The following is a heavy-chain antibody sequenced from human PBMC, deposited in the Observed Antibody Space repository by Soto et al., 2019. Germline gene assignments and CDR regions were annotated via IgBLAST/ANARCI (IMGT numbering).Heavy chain of an antibody. CDR1: GFTFSSYA. CDR3: ARVYYGGAVDI. V-gene: IGHV3-30-3*01. D-gene: IGHD3-22*01. CDR2: ISYDGSNK. Sequence: QVQLVESGGGVVQPGRSLRLSCAASGFTFSSYAMHWVRQAPGKGLEWVAVISYDGSNKYYADSVKGRFTISRDNSKNSLYLQMNSLRAEDTAVYYCARVYYGGAVDIWGQGTMVTVSS. J-gene: IGHJ3*02.